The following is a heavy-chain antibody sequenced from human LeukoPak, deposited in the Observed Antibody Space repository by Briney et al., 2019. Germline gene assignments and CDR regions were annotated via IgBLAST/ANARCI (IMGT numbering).Heavy chain of an antibody. Sequence: GGSLRLSCAASGFTFSNYAMNWVRQAPGKGLEWVSMINGRGSTTYYADSVKGRFTISGDNSKNTLYLQMNNLRAEDTALYYCGRDGFDIWGQGTMVAVSS. CDR2: INGRGSTT. V-gene: IGHV3-23*01. CDR3: GRDGFDI. J-gene: IGHJ3*02. CDR1: GFTFSNYA.